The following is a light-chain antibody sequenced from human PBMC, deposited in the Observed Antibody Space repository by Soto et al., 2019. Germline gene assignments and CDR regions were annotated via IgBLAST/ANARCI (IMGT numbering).Light chain of an antibody. J-gene: IGLJ3*02. Sequence: QSVLTQPPSVSGAPGQRVTISCTGSNSNIGTNFDVPWYQQLPGTAPKLLIYENTVRPSGIPDRFSGAKSGTSASLAITGVQDEDEADYYCQCYDSGLSGWVFGGGTKLTVL. V-gene: IGLV1-40*01. CDR1: NSNIGTNFD. CDR2: ENT. CDR3: QCYDSGLSGWV.